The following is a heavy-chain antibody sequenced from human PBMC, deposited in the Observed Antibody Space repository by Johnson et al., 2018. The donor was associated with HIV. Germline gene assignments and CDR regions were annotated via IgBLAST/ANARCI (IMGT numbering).Heavy chain of an antibody. Sequence: LEWVANIKQAGSEKYYVDSVKGRFTISRDNAKNSLYLQMNSLRAEDTAVYYCARVMQADAFDIWGQGTMVTVSS. CDR2: IKQAGSEK. CDR3: ARVMQADAFDI. J-gene: IGHJ3*02. V-gene: IGHV3-7*01. D-gene: IGHD2-8*01.